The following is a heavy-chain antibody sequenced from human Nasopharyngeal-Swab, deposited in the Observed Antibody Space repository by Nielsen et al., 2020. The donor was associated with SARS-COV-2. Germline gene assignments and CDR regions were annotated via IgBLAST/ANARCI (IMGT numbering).Heavy chain of an antibody. CDR3: ATSFAVATIERSYYYYYYGMDV. D-gene: IGHD5-12*01. V-gene: IGHV1-24*01. CDR1: GYTLTELS. J-gene: IGHJ6*02. CDR2: FDPEDGET. Sequence: ASVKVSCKVSGYTLTELSMHWVRQAPGKGLEWMGGFDPEDGETIYAQKFQGRVTMTEDTSTDTAYMELSSLRSEDTAVYYCATSFAVATIERSYYYYYYGMDVWGQGTTVTVSS.